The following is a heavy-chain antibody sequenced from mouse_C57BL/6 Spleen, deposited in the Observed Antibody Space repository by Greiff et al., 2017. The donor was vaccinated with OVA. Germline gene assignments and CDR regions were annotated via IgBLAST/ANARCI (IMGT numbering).Heavy chain of an antibody. CDR3: GLSDCHWYFDV. D-gene: IGHD2-4*01. V-gene: IGHV14-4*01. Sequence: EVMLVESGAELVRPGASVKLSCTASGFNFNDDYMHWVKQSPEQGLEWIGWIDPENGDTEYASKFQGKATITADTSANTAYLQLSSLTSEDSAVYYCGLSDCHWYFDVWGTGTTVTVSS. J-gene: IGHJ1*03. CDR2: IDPENGDT. CDR1: GFNFNDDY.